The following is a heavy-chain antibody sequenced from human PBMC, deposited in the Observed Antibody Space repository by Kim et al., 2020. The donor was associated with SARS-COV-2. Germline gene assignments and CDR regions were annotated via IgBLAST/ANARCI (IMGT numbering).Heavy chain of an antibody. J-gene: IGHJ4*02. V-gene: IGHV4-34*01. Sequence: GNDDNPSLKSRVTRSVDTSKNQFSLNLSSVAAADTAVYYCVYGSGSFHWDYWGQGILVTVSS. D-gene: IGHD3-10*01. CDR2: GN. CDR3: VYGSGSFHWDY.